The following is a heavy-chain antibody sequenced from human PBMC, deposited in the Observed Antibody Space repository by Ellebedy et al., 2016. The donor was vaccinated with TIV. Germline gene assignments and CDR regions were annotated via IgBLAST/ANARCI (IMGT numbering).Heavy chain of an antibody. CDR3: AKGVGATWYRGFDY. J-gene: IGHJ4*02. CDR2: ISSGGGST. Sequence: GESLKISCAASGFTFSNYAMSWVRQAPGKGLEWVSAISSGGGSTYYADSVKGRFTISRSNSKNTLYLQINSLRADDTAVYYCAKGVGATWYRGFDYWGQGTLVTVSS. V-gene: IGHV3-23*01. D-gene: IGHD1-26*01. CDR1: GFTFSNYA.